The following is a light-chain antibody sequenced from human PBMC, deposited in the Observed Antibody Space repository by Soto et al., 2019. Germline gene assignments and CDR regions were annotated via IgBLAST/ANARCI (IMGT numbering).Light chain of an antibody. CDR2: EVS. CDR3: CSYTSSNSAV. J-gene: IGLJ2*01. V-gene: IGLV2-14*01. Sequence: QSALTQPASVSGSPGQSITISCTGTSSDVGRYDYVSWFQQHPGKAPKLMIFEVSTRPSGVSNRFSGSKSGNTASLTISGLQIEDEADYYCCSYTSSNSAVFGGGTKVTVL. CDR1: SSDVGRYDY.